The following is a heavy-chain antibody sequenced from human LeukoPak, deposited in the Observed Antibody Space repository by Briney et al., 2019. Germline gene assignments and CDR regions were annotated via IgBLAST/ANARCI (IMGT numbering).Heavy chain of an antibody. D-gene: IGHD3-22*01. Sequence: ASVKVSCKASGYTFTSYDINWVRQATGQGLEWMRRINPNSGDTNYAQKFQGRVTMTRDTSLSTAYMELSGLRSDDTAVYYCARCSPGDSSNFYAVLQYWGQGTQVTVST. J-gene: IGHJ4*02. CDR3: ARCSPGDSSNFYAVLQY. CDR1: GYTFTSYD. V-gene: IGHV1-2*02. CDR2: INPNSGDT.